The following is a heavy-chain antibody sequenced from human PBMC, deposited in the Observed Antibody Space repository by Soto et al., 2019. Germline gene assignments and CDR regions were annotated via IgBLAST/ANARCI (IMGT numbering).Heavy chain of an antibody. CDR2: IIPIFGTA. V-gene: IGHV1-69*01. J-gene: IGHJ4*02. CDR1: GGTFSSYA. CDR3: ARGIIDGYSSSLGFDY. D-gene: IGHD6-6*01. Sequence: QVQLVQSGAEVKKPGSSVKVSCKASGGTFSSYAISWVRQAPGQGLEWMGGIIPIFGTANYAQKFQGRVTLTAEESTSTAYMELSSLRSEDTAVYYCARGIIDGYSSSLGFDYWGQGTLVTVSS.